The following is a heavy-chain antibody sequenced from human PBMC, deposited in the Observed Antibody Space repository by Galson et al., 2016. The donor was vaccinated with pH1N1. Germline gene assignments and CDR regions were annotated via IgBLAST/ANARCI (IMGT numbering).Heavy chain of an antibody. Sequence: SLRLSCAASGFTFSSYSVNWVRQAPGKGLEWVSYISRTTRTLYYADSVKGRFTISRDNAKNSLYLQMNSLRADDTAVYYCAKANFGGYDLDAFDIWGQGKMVTVSS. D-gene: IGHD5-12*01. CDR2: ISRTTRTL. J-gene: IGHJ3*02. V-gene: IGHV3-48*01. CDR3: AKANFGGYDLDAFDI. CDR1: GFTFSSYS.